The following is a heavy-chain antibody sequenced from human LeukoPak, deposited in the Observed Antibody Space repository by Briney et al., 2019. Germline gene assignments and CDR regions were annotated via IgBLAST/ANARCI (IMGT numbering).Heavy chain of an antibody. CDR2: ISSDGSDT. V-gene: IGHV3-74*01. D-gene: IGHD2-21*01. CDR3: AKDFRIGYSAHFDY. CDR1: GFSFSNFW. J-gene: IGHJ4*02. Sequence: PGGSLRLSCAASGFSFSNFWMHWVRQVPGKGLVWVSRISSDGSDTIYADSVKGRFTMSRDNAKNTLYLQMDSLRGEDTAVYYCAKDFRIGYSAHFDYWGQGALVTVSS.